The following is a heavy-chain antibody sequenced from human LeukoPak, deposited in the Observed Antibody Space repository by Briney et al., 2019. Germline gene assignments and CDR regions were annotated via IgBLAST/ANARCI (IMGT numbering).Heavy chain of an antibody. CDR1: GGSITGYY. CDR2: IYYTGGT. CDR3: LRHSSSWRFAFDS. V-gene: IGHV4-59*01. J-gene: IGHJ4*02. D-gene: IGHD6-13*01. Sequence: PSETLSLTCTVSGGSITGYYWSWIRQPPGKGLEWIGQIYYTGGTSYNPSLKSRVAISVDTSKNQFSLKLSSMTAADTAMYLCLRHSSSWRFAFDSWGRGTLVTVSS.